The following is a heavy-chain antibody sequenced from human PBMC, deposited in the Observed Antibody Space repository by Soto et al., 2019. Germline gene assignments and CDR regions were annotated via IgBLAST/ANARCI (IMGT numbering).Heavy chain of an antibody. Sequence: QVQLVQSGAEVKKPGSSVKVSCKASGGTFSSYAISWVRQAPGQGLEWMGGIIPIFGTANYAQKFQDRVTITADESTSTAYMELSSLRSEDTAVYYCARGGGGYQLLSNWFDPWGQGTLVTVSS. V-gene: IGHV1-69*01. J-gene: IGHJ5*02. CDR3: ARGGGGYQLLSNWFDP. CDR2: IIPIFGTA. D-gene: IGHD2-2*01. CDR1: GGTFSSYA.